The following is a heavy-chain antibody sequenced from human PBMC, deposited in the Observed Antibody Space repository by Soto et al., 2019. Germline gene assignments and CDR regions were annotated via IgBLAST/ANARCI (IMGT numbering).Heavy chain of an antibody. CDR1: GYTFFSYG. V-gene: IGHV1-18*01. CDR2: ISTYNGNT. J-gene: IGHJ5*02. Sequence: ASVKVSCKASGYTFFSYGISWVRQAPGQGLEWMGWISTYNGNTNYAQKLQDRVTMTTDTSTRTAYMELRSLRSDDTAVYYCARKSSSSSWFDPWGLGTLVTV. CDR3: ARKSSSSSWFDP. D-gene: IGHD6-6*01.